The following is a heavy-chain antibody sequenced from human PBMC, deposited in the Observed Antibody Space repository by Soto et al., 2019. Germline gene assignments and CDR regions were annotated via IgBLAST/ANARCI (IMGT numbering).Heavy chain of an antibody. J-gene: IGHJ4*02. V-gene: IGHV3-11*01. CDR2: IDTSSTKI. CDR1: GYTFSDYY. CDR3: ASHYDMWSGYLSPVDY. Sequence: QVQLVESGGDLVKRGGSLRLSCAASGYTFSDYYMSWIRQAPGKGLEWISYIDTSSTKIYYADSVKGRFTITRDNAKNSLYLEMNSLTDEHTAVYYCASHYDMWSGYLSPVDYWGQGTLVTVSS. D-gene: IGHD3-3*01.